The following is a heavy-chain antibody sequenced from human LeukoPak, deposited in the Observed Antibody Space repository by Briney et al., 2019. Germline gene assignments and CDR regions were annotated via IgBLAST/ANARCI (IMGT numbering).Heavy chain of an antibody. D-gene: IGHD3-22*01. V-gene: IGHV3-66*01. Sequence: QAGGSLRLSCAASGFTFSSYAMSWVRQAPGKGLEWVSVIYSGGSTYYADSVKGRFTISRDNSKNTLYLQMNSLRAEDTAVYYCARINSGSDYWGRGTLVTVSS. CDR1: GFTFSSYA. J-gene: IGHJ4*02. CDR3: ARINSGSDY. CDR2: IYSGGST.